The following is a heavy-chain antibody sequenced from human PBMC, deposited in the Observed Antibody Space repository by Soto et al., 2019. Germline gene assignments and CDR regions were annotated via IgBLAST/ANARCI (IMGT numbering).Heavy chain of an antibody. V-gene: IGHV1-69*12. D-gene: IGHD3-3*01. J-gene: IGHJ5*02. Sequence: QVQLVQSGAEVKKPGSSVNVSCKTSGGTFGNSAVTWVRQAPGQGLEWLGGIVPMFGTANYAQKFQGRVTITADESTIXAYMEFNSLKPDDTAVYYCARDGDPQSAFWSGPLGGGRFDPWGQGTLVTVSS. CDR2: IVPMFGTA. CDR3: ARDGDPQSAFWSGPLGGGRFDP. CDR1: GGTFGNSA.